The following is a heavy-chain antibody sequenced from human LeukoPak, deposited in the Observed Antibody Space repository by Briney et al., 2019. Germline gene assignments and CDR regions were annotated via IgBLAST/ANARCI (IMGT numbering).Heavy chain of an antibody. V-gene: IGHV4-59*08. CDR3: ASSPSGSYSQIDY. CDR2: IYYSGST. Sequence: SETLSLTCTVSGGSISSYYWSWIRQPPGKGLEWIGYIYYSGSTYYNPSLKSRVTISVDTSKNQFSLKLSSVTAAGTAVYYCASSPSGSYSQIDYWGQGTLVTVSS. J-gene: IGHJ4*02. CDR1: GGSISSYY. D-gene: IGHD1-26*01.